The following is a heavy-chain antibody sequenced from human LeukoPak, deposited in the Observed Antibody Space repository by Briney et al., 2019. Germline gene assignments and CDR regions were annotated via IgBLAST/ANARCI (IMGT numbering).Heavy chain of an antibody. Sequence: SETLSLTFAVYGGSFSGYYWSWIRQPPGKGLEWIGEINHSGSTNYNPSLKSRVTISVDTSKNQFSLRLSSVTAADTAVYYCARGHYKYYDSWSGLYYFDYWGQGTLVTVSS. J-gene: IGHJ4*02. CDR3: ARGHYKYYDSWSGLYYFDY. V-gene: IGHV4-34*01. CDR1: GGSFSGYY. CDR2: INHSGST. D-gene: IGHD3-3*01.